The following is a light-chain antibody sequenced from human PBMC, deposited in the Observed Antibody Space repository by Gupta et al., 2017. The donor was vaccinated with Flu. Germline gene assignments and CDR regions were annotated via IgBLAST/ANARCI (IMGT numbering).Light chain of an antibody. Sequence: GAPGQRVTISCTGSSANIGAGYDVHGYQQLPGTAPKLLIYGNSNRPSGVPDRFSGSKSGTSASLASTGLQAEDEADYYCQSYEVFGGGTKLTVL. J-gene: IGLJ3*02. CDR3: QSYEV. CDR1: SANIGAGYD. CDR2: GNS. V-gene: IGLV1-40*01.